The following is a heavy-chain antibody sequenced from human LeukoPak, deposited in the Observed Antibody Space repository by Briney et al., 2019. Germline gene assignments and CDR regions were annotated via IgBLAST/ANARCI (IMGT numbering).Heavy chain of an antibody. CDR3: ARSNQADDY. V-gene: IGHV3-74*01. D-gene: IGHD1-14*01. Sequence: GGSLRVSCAASGFTFSSYWMHSVRHVPGKGLVWVARINPGGSSITYADSVKGRVTISRDNAKNTLYLQMDSLRAEDTGVYYCARSNQADDYWGQGTLVTVSS. CDR2: INPGGSSI. CDR1: GFTFSSYW. J-gene: IGHJ4*02.